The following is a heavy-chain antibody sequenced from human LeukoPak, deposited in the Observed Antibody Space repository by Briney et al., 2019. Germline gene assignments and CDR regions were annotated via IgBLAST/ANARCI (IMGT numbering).Heavy chain of an antibody. D-gene: IGHD1-1*01. CDR3: ARRTTNGDYFDY. J-gene: IGHJ4*02. Sequence: TSETLSLTCTVSGGSISSYYWSWIRQPPGKGLEWIGYIYYSGSTNYNPSLKSRVTISVDTSKNQFSLNLSSVTAADTAVYHCARRTTNGDYFDYWGQGTLVTVSS. V-gene: IGHV4-59*08. CDR2: IYYSGST. CDR1: GGSISSYY.